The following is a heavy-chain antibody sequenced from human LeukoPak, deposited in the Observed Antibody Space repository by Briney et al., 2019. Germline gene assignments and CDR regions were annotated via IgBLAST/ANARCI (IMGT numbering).Heavy chain of an antibody. Sequence: GASVKVSCKASGYTFTGFYMHWVRQAPGKGLEWVAVISYDGSNKYYADSVKGRFTISRDNSKNTLYLQMNSLRAEDTAVYYCARDRIKSSTSCYCFWFDPWGQGTLVTVSS. CDR1: GYTFTGFY. J-gene: IGHJ5*02. D-gene: IGHD2-2*01. CDR3: ARDRIKSSTSCYCFWFDP. CDR2: ISYDGSNK. V-gene: IGHV3-30-3*01.